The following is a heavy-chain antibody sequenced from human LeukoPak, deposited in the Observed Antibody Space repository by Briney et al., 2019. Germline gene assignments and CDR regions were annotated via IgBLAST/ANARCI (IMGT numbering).Heavy chain of an antibody. CDR3: AKDASGALMGYCSGDNCYPSDY. D-gene: IGHD2-15*01. J-gene: IGHJ4*02. CDR1: GFTFSNYG. Sequence: GGSLRLSCVASGFTFSNYGMGWVRHAPGKGLEWVSGISGSGGSTHYGDSVKGRFTISRDNSKNTLYLQMSRLTAADTAIYYCAKDASGALMGYCSGDNCYPSDYWGQGTLVIVSS. CDR2: ISGSGGST. V-gene: IGHV3-23*01.